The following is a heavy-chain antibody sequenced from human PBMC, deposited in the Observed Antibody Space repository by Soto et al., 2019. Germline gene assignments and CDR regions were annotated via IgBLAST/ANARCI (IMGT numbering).Heavy chain of an antibody. D-gene: IGHD3-3*01. V-gene: IGHV3-48*02. J-gene: IGHJ4*02. CDR3: ARDEWGYAFWSGYPTYYFDY. Sequence: EVQLVESGGGLVQPGGSLRLSCAASGFTFSSYSMNWVRQAPGKGLEWVSYISSSSSTIYYADSVKGRFTISRDNAKNSMYLQMNSLRDEDSAVYYCARDEWGYAFWSGYPTYYFDYWGQGTLVTFSS. CDR2: ISSSSSTI. CDR1: GFTFSSYS.